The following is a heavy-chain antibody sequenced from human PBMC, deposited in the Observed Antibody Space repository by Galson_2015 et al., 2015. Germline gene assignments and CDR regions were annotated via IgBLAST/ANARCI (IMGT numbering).Heavy chain of an antibody. CDR3: ARVKGCSSTTCQGTYDY. CDR2: ISGSGSGT. D-gene: IGHD2-2*01. J-gene: IGHJ4*02. CDR1: GFTFSSYA. Sequence: SLRLSCAASGFTFSSYAMSWLRQAPGKGLEWVSAISGSGSGTYYADSVKGRFTISRDNSKNTLYLRMNSLRAEDTAVYYCARVKGCSSTTCQGTYDYWGQGALVTVSS. V-gene: IGHV3-23*01.